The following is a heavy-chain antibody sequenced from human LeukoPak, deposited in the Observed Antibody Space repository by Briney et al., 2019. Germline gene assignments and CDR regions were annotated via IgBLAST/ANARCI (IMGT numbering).Heavy chain of an antibody. V-gene: IGHV1-18*01. J-gene: IGHJ4*02. CDR1: GYIFTSYG. Sequence: ASMKVSCKASGYIFTSYGISWVRQAPGQGLEWMGWISAYNGNTNYAQKLQRRVTMTTDTSTSTAYMELRSLRSDDTAVYYCARDFYDSSGPLTVNRGDYWGQGTLVTVSS. CDR3: ARDFYDSSGPLTVNRGDY. D-gene: IGHD3-22*01. CDR2: ISAYNGNT.